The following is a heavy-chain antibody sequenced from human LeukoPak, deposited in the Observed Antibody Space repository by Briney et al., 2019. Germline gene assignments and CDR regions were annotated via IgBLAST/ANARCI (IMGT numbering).Heavy chain of an antibody. D-gene: IGHD3-22*01. Sequence: PGGSLRLSCAASGFTFSSYWMHWVRQAPGKGLVWVSRINSDGSSTSYADSVKGRFTISRDNAKNSLYLQMNSLRAEDTAAYYCARTKDYYYDSSGYYGYWGQGTLVTVSS. J-gene: IGHJ4*02. V-gene: IGHV3-74*01. CDR3: ARTKDYYYDSSGYYGY. CDR2: INSDGSST. CDR1: GFTFSSYW.